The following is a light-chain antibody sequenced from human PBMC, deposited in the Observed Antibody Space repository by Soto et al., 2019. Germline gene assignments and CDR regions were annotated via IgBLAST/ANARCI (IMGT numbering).Light chain of an antibody. CDR2: GAS. V-gene: IGKV3-20*01. CDR1: QSVSSSY. J-gene: IGKJ1*01. CDR3: QQYGSSPRT. Sequence: EIVLTQSPGNLSLSPGERATLSCRASQSVSSSYLAWYQQKPGQAPRLLIYGASSRATGIPDRFSGSGSGTAFTLTISRLEPEDFAVYYCQQYGSSPRTFGQGTKVEIK.